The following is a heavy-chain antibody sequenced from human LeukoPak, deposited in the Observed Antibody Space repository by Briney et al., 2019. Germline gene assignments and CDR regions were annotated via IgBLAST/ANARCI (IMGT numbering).Heavy chain of an antibody. J-gene: IGHJ4*02. D-gene: IGHD3-10*01. Sequence: SETLSLTCTVSGGSISSYYWSWIRQPPGKGLEWIGYIYYSRSTNYNPSLKSRVTISVDTSKNQFSLKLSSVTAADTAVYYCASLYGSGSYYFDYWGQGTLVTVSS. V-gene: IGHV4-59*01. CDR1: GGSISSYY. CDR3: ASLYGSGSYYFDY. CDR2: IYYSRST.